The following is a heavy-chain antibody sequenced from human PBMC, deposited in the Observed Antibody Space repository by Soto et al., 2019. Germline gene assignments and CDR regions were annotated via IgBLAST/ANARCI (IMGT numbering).Heavy chain of an antibody. CDR2: MCCDGDNI. Sequence: PGGSLSLWCAAAGVTFSDYYMSWLRPAPGKGLEWVAYMCCDGDNIYYGDSVKGRFTISRDNSKNTLYLQMNSLRAEDTAVYYCARTKGQYGYILGDAFDIWGQGTMVTVSS. J-gene: IGHJ3*02. V-gene: IGHV3-11*04. D-gene: IGHD6-13*01. CDR1: GVTFSDYY. CDR3: ARTKGQYGYILGDAFDI.